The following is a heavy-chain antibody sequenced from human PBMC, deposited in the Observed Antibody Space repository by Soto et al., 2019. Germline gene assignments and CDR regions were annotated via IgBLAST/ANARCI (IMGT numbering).Heavy chain of an antibody. CDR1: GFTFSSYG. CDR3: AKEKGVATAYSSGWQYYFDY. Sequence: QVQLVESGGGVVQPGRSLRLSCAASGFTFSSYGMHWVRQAPGKGLEWVAVISYDGSNQYYADSVKGRFTISRDNSKNTLYLQMNSLRAEDTAVYYCAKEKGVATAYSSGWQYYFDYWGQGTLVTVSS. D-gene: IGHD6-19*01. V-gene: IGHV3-30*18. J-gene: IGHJ4*02. CDR2: ISYDGSNQ.